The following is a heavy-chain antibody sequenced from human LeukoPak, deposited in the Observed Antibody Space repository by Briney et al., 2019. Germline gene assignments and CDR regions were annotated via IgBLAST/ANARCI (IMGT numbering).Heavy chain of an antibody. D-gene: IGHD1-26*01. V-gene: IGHV4-30-4*01. J-gene: IGHJ4*02. CDR2: IYYSGST. Sequence: SETLSLTCTVSGGSISSGDYYWSWIRQPPGKGLEWIGYIYYSGSTYYNPSLKSRVTISVDTSKNQFSLKLSSVTAADTAVYYCARQGSGGYSNFDYWGQGTLVTVSS. CDR3: ARQGSGGYSNFDY. CDR1: GGSISSGDYY.